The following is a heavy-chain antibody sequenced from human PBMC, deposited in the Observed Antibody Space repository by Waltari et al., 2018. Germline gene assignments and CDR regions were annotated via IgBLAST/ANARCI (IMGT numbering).Heavy chain of an antibody. CDR1: GYTLTELS. CDR2: FDPEDGET. V-gene: IGHV1-24*01. CDR3: ANIVGATRHYYYYGMDV. D-gene: IGHD1-26*01. Sequence: QVQLVQSGAEVKKPGASVKVSCKVSGYTLTELSMHWVRQAPGKGLEWMGGFDPEDGETIYAQKVQYRVTMTEDTSTDTAYMELSSLRSEDTAVYYCANIVGATRHYYYYGMDVWGQGTTVTVSS. J-gene: IGHJ6*02.